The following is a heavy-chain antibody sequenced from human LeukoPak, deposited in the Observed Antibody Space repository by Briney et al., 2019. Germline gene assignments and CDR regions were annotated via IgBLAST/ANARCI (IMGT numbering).Heavy chain of an antibody. D-gene: IGHD6-19*01. J-gene: IGHJ4*02. Sequence: AGGSLRLXCAASEFTFSSYEMNWVRQAPGKGLEWVSYISSSGSTIYYADSVKGRFTISRDNAKNSLYLQMNSLRAEDTAVYYCARGGLEEQWLVQYYFDYWGQGTLVTVSS. CDR1: EFTFSSYE. V-gene: IGHV3-48*03. CDR3: ARGGLEEQWLVQYYFDY. CDR2: ISSSGSTI.